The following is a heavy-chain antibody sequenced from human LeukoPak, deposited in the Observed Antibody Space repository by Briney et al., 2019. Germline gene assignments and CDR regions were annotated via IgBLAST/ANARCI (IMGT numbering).Heavy chain of an antibody. CDR1: GGAISSGTNY. CDR3: ARGRYGSGSYLFRHWFDP. J-gene: IGHJ5*02. V-gene: IGHV4-30-2*01. D-gene: IGHD3-10*01. CDR2: INHSGST. Sequence: SQTLSLTCGVSGGAISSGTNYWSWIRQPPGKGLEWIGEINHSGSTNYNPSLKSRVTISVDTSKNQFSLKLSSVTAADTAVYYCARGRYGSGSYLFRHWFDPWGQGTLVTVSS.